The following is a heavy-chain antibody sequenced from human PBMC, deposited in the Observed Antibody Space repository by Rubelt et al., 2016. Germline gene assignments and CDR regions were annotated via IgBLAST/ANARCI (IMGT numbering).Heavy chain of an antibody. CDR1: GYTFKTYG. J-gene: IGHJ4*02. CDR3: ARVGTTVTSFDY. D-gene: IGHD4-17*01. Sequence: QVQLVQSGAEVKKPGASVKVSCKASGYTFKTYGFSWVRQAPGQGLEWMGWISAYNGNSNYAQKFRGRVTITTDTSTSTAYMDLRSLRLDDTAVYYCARVGTTVTSFDYWGQGTLVTVAS. CDR2: ISAYNGNS. V-gene: IGHV1-18*01.